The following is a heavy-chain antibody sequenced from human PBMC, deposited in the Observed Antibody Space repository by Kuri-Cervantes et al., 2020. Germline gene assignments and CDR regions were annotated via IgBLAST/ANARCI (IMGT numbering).Heavy chain of an antibody. Sequence: GESLKISCAASGFTFGSYAMSWVRQAPGKGLEWVSAISGSGGSTYYADSVKGRFTISRDNSKNTLYLQMNSLRAEDTAVYYCAKSSYGDYYYWGQGTLVTVSS. J-gene: IGHJ4*02. CDR3: AKSSYGDYYY. CDR1: GFTFGSYA. CDR2: ISGSGGST. D-gene: IGHD4-17*01. V-gene: IGHV3-23*01.